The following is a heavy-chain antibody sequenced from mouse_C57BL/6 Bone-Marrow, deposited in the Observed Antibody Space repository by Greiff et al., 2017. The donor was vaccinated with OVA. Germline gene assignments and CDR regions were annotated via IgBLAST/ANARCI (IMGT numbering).Heavy chain of an antibody. V-gene: IGHV1-55*01. CDR3: ARRELGFAY. CDR2: IYPGSGST. J-gene: IGHJ3*01. CDR1: GFNIKDDY. Sequence: QVQLKESGAELVRPGASVKLSCTASGFNIKDDYMHWVKQRPEQGLEWIGDIYPGSGSTNYNEKFKSKATLTVDTSSSTAYMQLSSLTSEDSAVYYCARRELGFAYWGQGTLVTVSA. D-gene: IGHD4-1*01.